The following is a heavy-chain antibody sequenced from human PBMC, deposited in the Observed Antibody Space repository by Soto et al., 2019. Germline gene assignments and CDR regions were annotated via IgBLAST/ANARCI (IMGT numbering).Heavy chain of an antibody. CDR1: GFTLSDYY. V-gene: IGHV3-11*06. J-gene: IGHJ3*02. CDR2: ISSSTSYT. CDR3: ARDISGSYIGDAFDI. Sequence: GGSLRLSCAASGFTLSDYYLNWIRQAPGKGLEWVSYISSSTSYTNYADSVKGRFTISRDNAKNSLYLQMNSLRAEDTAVYYCARDISGSYIGDAFDIWSQGTMVTVSS. D-gene: IGHD1-26*01.